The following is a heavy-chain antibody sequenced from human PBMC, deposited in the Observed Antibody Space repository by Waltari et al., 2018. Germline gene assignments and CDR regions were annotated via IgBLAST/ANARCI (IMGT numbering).Heavy chain of an antibody. Sequence: EVQLLESGGGLVQPGGSLRLSCAASGFTFSSYAMSWVRQAPGKGLEGSPAISGSGGSTYSADSVNGRFTISRDNSKNTLYLQMNSLRAEDTAVYYCAEGRNLLWTNFDYWGQGTLVTVSS. V-gene: IGHV3-23*01. CDR2: ISGSGGST. CDR1: GFTFSSYA. D-gene: IGHD1-1*01. CDR3: AEGRNLLWTNFDY. J-gene: IGHJ4*02.